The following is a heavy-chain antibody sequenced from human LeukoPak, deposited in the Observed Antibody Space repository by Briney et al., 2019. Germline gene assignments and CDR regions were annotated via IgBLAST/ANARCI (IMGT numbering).Heavy chain of an antibody. CDR2: ISWNSGTI. CDR1: GFIFNNYA. J-gene: IGHJ4*02. Sequence: GGSLRLSCAGSGFIFNNYAMHWVRQPPGKGLEWVSGISWNSGTIDYADSVRGRFTISRDNAKNSLYLQMDSLRVEDTAFYYCAKDNRRHYTSGPNPDSLHWGQGALITVSS. V-gene: IGHV3-9*01. CDR3: AKDNRRHYTSGPNPDSLH. D-gene: IGHD6-19*01.